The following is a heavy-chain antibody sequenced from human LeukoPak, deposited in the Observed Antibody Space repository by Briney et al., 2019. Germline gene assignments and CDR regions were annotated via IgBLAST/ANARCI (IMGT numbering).Heavy chain of an antibody. CDR1: GLQLSRYA. D-gene: IGHD2-2*01. CDR3: AAAYCSSTSCPT. J-gene: IGHJ5*02. V-gene: IGHV3-23*01. Sequence: PGGSLRLSCAACGLQLSRYAMSWVRQAPGKGLEWVSSINDSGDSTYYTDLVKGRFTISRDNSKNTLYLLMNNLRAEDTAIFYCAAAYCSSTSCPTWGQGTLVTVSS. CDR2: INDSGDST.